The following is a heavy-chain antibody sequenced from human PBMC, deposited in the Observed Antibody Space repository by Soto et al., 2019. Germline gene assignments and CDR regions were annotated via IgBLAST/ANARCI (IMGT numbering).Heavy chain of an antibody. Sequence: GGSLILSCAASGFTFSSYWMHWVRQAPGKGLVWVSRINSDGSSTSYADSVKGRFTISRDNAKNTLYLQMNSLRAEDTAVYYCARGGDHYYDSSGYHYWGQGTLVTVSS. J-gene: IGHJ4*02. D-gene: IGHD3-22*01. CDR2: INSDGSST. CDR3: ARGGDHYYDSSGYHY. V-gene: IGHV3-74*01. CDR1: GFTFSSYW.